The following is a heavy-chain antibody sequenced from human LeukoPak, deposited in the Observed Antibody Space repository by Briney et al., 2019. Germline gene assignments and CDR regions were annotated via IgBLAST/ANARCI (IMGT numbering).Heavy chain of an antibody. V-gene: IGHV3-23*01. D-gene: IGHD6-6*01. CDR2: ISAGGGGT. Sequence: PGGSLRLSCATSGFTFGSHAMSWVRQAPGKGLEWVSSISAGGGGTSYADSAKGRITISRDNSKNTVYLQMNSLRVEDTAVYFCVKTFQYSSNWYDYWGQGTLVTVSS. CDR3: VKTFQYSSNWYDY. CDR1: GFTFGSHA. J-gene: IGHJ5*01.